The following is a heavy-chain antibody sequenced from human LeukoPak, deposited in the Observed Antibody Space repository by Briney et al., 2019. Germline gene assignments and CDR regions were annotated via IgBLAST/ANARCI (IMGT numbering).Heavy chain of an antibody. CDR3: ARMVGQLIEYYFDY. CDR1: GGSISSYY. CDR2: IYYTGSS. D-gene: IGHD1/OR15-1a*01. V-gene: IGHV4-59*01. Sequence: SETLSLTCTVSGGSISSYYWSWIRQPPGKGLEWIGSIYYTGSSNYNPSLESRVTMSIDTSNNQFSLKLKSVTSADTAVYYCARMVGQLIEYYFDYWGRGTLVTVSS. J-gene: IGHJ4*02.